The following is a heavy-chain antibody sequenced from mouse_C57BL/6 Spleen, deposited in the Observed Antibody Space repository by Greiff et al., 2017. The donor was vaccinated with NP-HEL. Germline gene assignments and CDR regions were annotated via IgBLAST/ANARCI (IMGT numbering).Heavy chain of an antibody. CDR2: IDPSDSYT. CDR3: ARGEVTTVVNYFDY. Sequence: VQLQQPGAELVRPGTSVKLSCKASGYTFTSYWMHWVKQRPGQGLEWIGVIDPSDSYTNYNQKFKGKAKLTVDTSSSTAYMQLSSLTSEDSAVYYCARGEVTTVVNYFDYWGQGTTLTVSS. CDR1: GYTFTSYW. D-gene: IGHD1-1*01. J-gene: IGHJ2*01. V-gene: IGHV1-59*01.